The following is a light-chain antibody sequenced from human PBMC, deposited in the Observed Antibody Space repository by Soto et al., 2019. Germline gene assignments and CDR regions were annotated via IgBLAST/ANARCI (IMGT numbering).Light chain of an antibody. CDR1: QSVRSSY. J-gene: IGKJ4*01. CDR3: QQYATSPPT. CDR2: GAS. V-gene: IGKV3-20*01. Sequence: EIVLTQSPGTLSLSPGERATLSCRASQSVRSSYLAWYQQKPGQAPRLLIYGASSRATDIPDRFSGSGSGTDFTLTISRLEPEDFAVYSCQQYATSPPTFGGGTKVEIK.